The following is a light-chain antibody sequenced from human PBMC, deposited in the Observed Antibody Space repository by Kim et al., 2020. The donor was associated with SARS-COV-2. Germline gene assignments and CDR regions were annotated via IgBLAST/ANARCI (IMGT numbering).Light chain of an antibody. V-gene: IGLV1-47*01. CDR2: RNN. Sequence: QSVLTQPPSASGTPGQRVTISCSGGSTNIGSNYVYCYQHLPGTAPKLLIYRNNQRPSGVPDRCSGSKSATSASLAISGLRSEDEADYYCAAWDDGLSGYVFGSGTQLTVL. CDR1: STNIGSNY. J-gene: IGLJ1*01. CDR3: AAWDDGLSGYV.